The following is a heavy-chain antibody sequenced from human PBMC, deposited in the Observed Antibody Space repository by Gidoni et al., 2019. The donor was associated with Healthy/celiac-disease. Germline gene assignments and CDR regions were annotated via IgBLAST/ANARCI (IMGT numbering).Heavy chain of an antibody. J-gene: IGHJ6*02. CDR3: AKELVPPQYCSSTSCYYYGMDV. Sequence: LSCAASGFTFSSYAMSWVRQAPGKWLEWVSAISGSGGSTYYADSVKGRFTISRDNSKNTLYLQMNSLRAEDTAVYYCAKELVPPQYCSSTSCYYYGMDVWGQGTTVTVSS. V-gene: IGHV3-23*01. D-gene: IGHD2-2*01. CDR1: GFTFSSYA. CDR2: ISGSGGST.